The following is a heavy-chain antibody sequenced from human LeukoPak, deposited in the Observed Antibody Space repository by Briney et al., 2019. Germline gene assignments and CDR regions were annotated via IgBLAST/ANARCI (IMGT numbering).Heavy chain of an antibody. CDR1: GFTFSNYG. CDR3: AKEMVTMVRGVSHYYYYGMDV. Sequence: GRSLRLSCAASGFTFSNYGMHWVRHAPGKGLEWVAVISYDGSNKYYADSVKGRFTISRDNSKNTLYLQMNSLRAEDTAVYYCAKEMVTMVRGVSHYYYYGMDVWGQGTTVTVSS. V-gene: IGHV3-30*18. D-gene: IGHD3-10*01. J-gene: IGHJ6*02. CDR2: ISYDGSNK.